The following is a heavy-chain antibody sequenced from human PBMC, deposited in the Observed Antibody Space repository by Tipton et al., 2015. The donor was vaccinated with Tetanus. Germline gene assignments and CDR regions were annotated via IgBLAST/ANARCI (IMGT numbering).Heavy chain of an antibody. CDR1: GGSFSGYY. CDR2: INHSGST. CDR3: AGLQYSSSFDY. Sequence: TLSLTCAVYGGSFSGYYWSWIRQPPGKGLEWIGEINHSGSTNYNPSLKSRVTISVDTSKNQFSRKLSSVTAADTAVYYCAGLQYSSSFDYWGQGTLVTVSS. V-gene: IGHV4-34*01. D-gene: IGHD6-19*01. J-gene: IGHJ4*02.